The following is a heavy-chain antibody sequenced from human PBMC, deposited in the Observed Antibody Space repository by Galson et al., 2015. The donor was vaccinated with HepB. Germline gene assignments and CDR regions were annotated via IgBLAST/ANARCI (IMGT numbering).Heavy chain of an antibody. Sequence: SLRLSCAVSGFTFSRFWMGWVRQAPGKGLEWVANIKDDGSDTYYAASVKGRFTISRDNAKNSLFLQVNSLRVEDTAVYYCARDQWRIFDYWGQGTLVTVSS. CDR3: ARDQWRIFDY. CDR2: IKDDGSDT. J-gene: IGHJ4*02. D-gene: IGHD2-8*01. CDR1: GFTFSRFW. V-gene: IGHV3-7*03.